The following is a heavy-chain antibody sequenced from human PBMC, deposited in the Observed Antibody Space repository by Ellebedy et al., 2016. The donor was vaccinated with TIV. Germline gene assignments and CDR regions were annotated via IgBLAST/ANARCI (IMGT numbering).Heavy chain of an antibody. Sequence: AASVKVSCKASGGSFSRHAITWVRQAPGQGLGWMGRILPIVDIANYAQKFQGRLTITADKSTSTAYMELSGLRSEDTAVYYCARGPTGGTTGFWGQGSLVTVSS. CDR3: ARGPTGGTTGF. D-gene: IGHD4-17*01. J-gene: IGHJ4*02. CDR2: ILPIVDIA. V-gene: IGHV1-69*04. CDR1: GGSFSRHA.